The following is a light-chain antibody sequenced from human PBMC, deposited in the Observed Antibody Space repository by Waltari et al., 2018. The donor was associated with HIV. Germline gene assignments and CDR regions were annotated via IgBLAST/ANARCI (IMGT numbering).Light chain of an antibody. CDR2: GDN. CDR3: QSFDNSRGGTWV. Sequence: QSVLTQPPSVSGAPGQTVTISSTGTTPTIAADSGVHWYQQTPGRGPRLLIYGDNNRPSGVPVRFSGSRSGTAASLTITGLQAEDEAHYYCQSFDNSRGGTWVFGGGTSLTVL. J-gene: IGLJ3*02. V-gene: IGLV1-40*01. CDR1: TPTIAADSG.